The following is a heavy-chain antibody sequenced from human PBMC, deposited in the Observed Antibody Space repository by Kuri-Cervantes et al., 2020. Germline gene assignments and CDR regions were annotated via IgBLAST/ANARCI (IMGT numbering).Heavy chain of an antibody. D-gene: IGHD3-22*01. J-gene: IGHJ5*02. Sequence: APVKVSCKASGYTFTGYYMHWVRQAPGQGLEWMGWINPNSGGTNYAQKFQGRVTMTRDTSISTAYMELSRLRSDDTAVYYCAREPAAYYYDSSGYYPPTQNWFDPWGQGTLVTVSS. V-gene: IGHV1-2*02. CDR1: GYTFTGYY. CDR2: INPNSGGT. CDR3: AREPAAYYYDSSGYYPPTQNWFDP.